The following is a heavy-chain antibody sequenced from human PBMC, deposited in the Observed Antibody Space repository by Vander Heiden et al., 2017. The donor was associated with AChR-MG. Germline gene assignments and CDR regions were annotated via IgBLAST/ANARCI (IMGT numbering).Heavy chain of an antibody. CDR3: AKVRGPWSTTSCDFQNYYYGMDV. J-gene: IGHJ6*02. D-gene: IGHD2-2*01. CDR1: GFTFSTYA. Sequence: QVHLEESGGGEVQPATSLRLSCAASGFTFSTYAMHWVREATGKGLEWVELIAYDGSNKNYADSGKGRFISSRDNSKNTMHLQMNSLRAEDTAVYYCAKVRGPWSTTSCDFQNYYYGMDVWGQGTTVTVSS. V-gene: IGHV3-30*18. CDR2: IAYDGSNK.